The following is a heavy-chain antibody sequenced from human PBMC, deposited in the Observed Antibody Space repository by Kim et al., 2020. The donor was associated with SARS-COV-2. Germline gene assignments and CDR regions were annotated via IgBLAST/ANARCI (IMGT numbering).Heavy chain of an antibody. J-gene: IGHJ4*02. Sequence: ASVKVSCKTSGYAFTTYAIHWVRQAPGRRPEWMGWLNPGNGNTKYSQNFQGRVTITRDTYASTAYMELSSRRSEDTAVYYCARENRQQMVLFYFDSWVQG. CDR2: LNPGNGNT. CDR1: GYAFTTYA. D-gene: IGHD6-13*01. V-gene: IGHV1-3*01. CDR3: ARENRQQMVLFYFDS.